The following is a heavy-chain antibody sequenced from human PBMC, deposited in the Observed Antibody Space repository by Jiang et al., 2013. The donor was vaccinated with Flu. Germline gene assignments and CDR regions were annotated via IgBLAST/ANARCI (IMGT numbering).Heavy chain of an antibody. J-gene: IGHJ1*01. CDR1: GGSISSYY. CDR2: IYYSGST. CDR3: GAYCSGGSCYSAGGYFQH. D-gene: IGHD2-15*01. V-gene: IGHV4-59*08. Sequence: PGLVKPSETLSLTCTVSGGSISSYYWSWIRQPPGKGLEWIGYIYYSGSTNXNPSLKSRVTISVDTSKNQFSLKLSSVTAADTAVYYCGAYCSGGSCYSAGGYFQHWGQGTLVTVSS.